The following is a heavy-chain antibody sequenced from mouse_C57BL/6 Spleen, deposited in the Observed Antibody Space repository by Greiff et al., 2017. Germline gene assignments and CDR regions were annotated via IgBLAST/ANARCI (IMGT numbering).Heavy chain of an antibody. Sequence: VQLKESGEGLVKPGGSLTLSCAASGFTFSSYAMSWVRQTPEKRLEWVAYISSGGDYIYYADTVKGRFTISRDEARNTLYLQMSSLKSEDTAMDYCTRELGDAMDYWGQGTSVTVSS. CDR2: ISSGGDYI. J-gene: IGHJ4*01. CDR3: TRELGDAMDY. V-gene: IGHV5-9-1*02. CDR1: GFTFSSYA.